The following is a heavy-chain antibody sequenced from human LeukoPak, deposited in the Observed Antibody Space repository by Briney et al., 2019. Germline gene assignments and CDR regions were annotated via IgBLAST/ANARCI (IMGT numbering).Heavy chain of an antibody. J-gene: IGHJ5*02. V-gene: IGHV4-59*01. CDR2: IYGSGST. CDR1: GGSISGYY. D-gene: IGHD1-1*01. CDR3: AREGTSGTHLNWFDP. Sequence: SETLSLTCTVSGGSISGYYWSWIRQPPGKGLEWIGHIYGSGSTNYNPSLKSRVTLSVDTSKNQFSLKLSSVTAADTAVYYCAREGTSGTHLNWFDPWGQGTLVTVSS.